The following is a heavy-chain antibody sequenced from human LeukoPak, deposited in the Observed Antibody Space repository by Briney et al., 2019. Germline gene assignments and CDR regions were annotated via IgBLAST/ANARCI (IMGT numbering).Heavy chain of an antibody. J-gene: IGHJ4*02. D-gene: IGHD5-18*01. CDR3: ARESIGYSYGFDY. Sequence: SETLSLTCTVSGGSISSGSYYWSWIRQPAGKGLEWIGRIYTSGSTNYNPSLKSRVTKSVDTSENQFSLKLSSVTAADTAVYYCARESIGYSYGFDYWGQGTLVTVSS. CDR2: IYTSGST. V-gene: IGHV4-61*02. CDR1: GGSISSGSYY.